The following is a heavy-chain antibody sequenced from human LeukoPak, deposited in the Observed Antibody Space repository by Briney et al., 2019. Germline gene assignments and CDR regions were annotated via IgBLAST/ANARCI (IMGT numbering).Heavy chain of an antibody. Sequence: GGSLRLSCAASGFTFSYYGMHWVRQAPGKGLEWVAVISYDGSDKYYSDSVKGRFTISRDNAKNSLYLEMSSLRAEDTAVYYCAVILTGYYMKDAFDIWGQGTMVTVSS. V-gene: IGHV3-30*03. D-gene: IGHD3-9*01. CDR3: AVILTGYYMKDAFDI. CDR1: GFTFSYYG. J-gene: IGHJ3*02. CDR2: ISYDGSDK.